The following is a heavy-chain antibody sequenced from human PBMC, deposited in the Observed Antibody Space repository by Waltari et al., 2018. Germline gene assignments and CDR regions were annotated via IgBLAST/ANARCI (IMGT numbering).Heavy chain of an antibody. CDR2: IKQDGSEK. D-gene: IGHD6-6*01. CDR1: GFTFSSNW. CDR3: ATEPYSSSYYFDY. J-gene: IGHJ4*02. Sequence: EVQLVESGGGLVQPGGSLRISCADSGFTFSSNWMSWVRQAPGKGLEWVANIKQDGSEKYYVDSVKGRFTISRDNAKNSLYLQMNSLRAEDTAVYYCATEPYSSSYYFDYWGQGTLVTVSS. V-gene: IGHV3-7*01.